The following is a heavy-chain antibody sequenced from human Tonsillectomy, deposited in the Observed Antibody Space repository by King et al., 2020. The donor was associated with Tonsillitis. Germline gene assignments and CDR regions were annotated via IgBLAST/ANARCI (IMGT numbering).Heavy chain of an antibody. CDR1: GYSISSGYY. V-gene: IGHV4-38-2*02. CDR2: IYHSGST. J-gene: IGHJ2*01. CDR3: ARDPINYGSGGSCYRGCYFDL. D-gene: IGHD2-15*01. Sequence: VQLQESGPGLVKPSETLSLTCAVSGYSISSGYYWGWIRQPPGKVLEWIGSIYHSGSTYYNPSLKSRVTIPVDTSKNQFSLKVSSVTAADTAVYYCARDPINYGSGGSCYRGCYFDLWARDTLVTLST.